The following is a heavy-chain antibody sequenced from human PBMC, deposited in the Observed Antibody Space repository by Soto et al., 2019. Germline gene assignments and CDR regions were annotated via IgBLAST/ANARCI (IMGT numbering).Heavy chain of an antibody. Sequence: SETLSLTCSVSGDSINNKNWWTWLRQPPGKRLEWIGDIYHTGRSSYNPSLTSRVTMSVDKSKNQFSLKLTSVTAADTAVYYCAREGGAYRYGDPPSLIAMDVWGQGATVTVSS. CDR3: AREGGAYRYGDPPSLIAMDV. D-gene: IGHD5-18*01. CDR2: IYHTGRS. CDR1: GDSINNKNW. J-gene: IGHJ6*02. V-gene: IGHV4-4*02.